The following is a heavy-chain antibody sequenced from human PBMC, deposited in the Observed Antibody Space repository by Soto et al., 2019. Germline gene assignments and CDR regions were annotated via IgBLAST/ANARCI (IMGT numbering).Heavy chain of an antibody. CDR1: GDSLSSGNYY. D-gene: IGHD2-21*01. CDR3: ARAVMATRGPYFDK. V-gene: IGHV4-31*03. CDR2: IFYTGNT. Sequence: QVQLQESGPGLVKPSQTLSLTCSVSGDSLSSGNYYWSWIRHPPGKGLEWIGYIFYTGNTYYNPSLKSRVTMSVDTTQNQFSLQLRPATAADTAVFYCARAVMATRGPYFDKWGQGTLVTVSS. J-gene: IGHJ4*02.